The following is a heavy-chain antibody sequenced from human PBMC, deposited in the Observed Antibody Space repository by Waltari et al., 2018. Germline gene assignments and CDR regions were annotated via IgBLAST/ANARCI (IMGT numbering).Heavy chain of an antibody. V-gene: IGHV1-2*06. CDR3: ARGRIAAAGTELDY. CDR1: GYTFTGHS. CDR2: INPNSGGT. D-gene: IGHD6-13*01. J-gene: IGHJ4*02. Sequence: QVQLVQSGAEVKKPGASVTVSCKASGYTFTGHSMHWVRQAPGQGLEWMGRINPNSGGTNYAQKFQGRVTMTRDTSISTAYMELSRLRSDDTAVYYCARGRIAAAGTELDYWGQGTLVTVSS.